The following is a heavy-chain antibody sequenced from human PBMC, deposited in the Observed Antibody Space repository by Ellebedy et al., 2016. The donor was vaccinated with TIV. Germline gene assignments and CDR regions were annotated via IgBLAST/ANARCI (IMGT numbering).Heavy chain of an antibody. J-gene: IGHJ5*02. Sequence: MPSETLSLTCTVSGGSISSYYWSWILLPPGHGLEWIGYIYYSGSTHYNPSLKSRVTISVDTSKNQFSLKLSSVTAADTAVYYCARSDFWSGYSVGFDPWGQGTLVTVSS. V-gene: IGHV4-59*01. D-gene: IGHD3-3*01. CDR3: ARSDFWSGYSVGFDP. CDR2: IYYSGST. CDR1: GGSISSYY.